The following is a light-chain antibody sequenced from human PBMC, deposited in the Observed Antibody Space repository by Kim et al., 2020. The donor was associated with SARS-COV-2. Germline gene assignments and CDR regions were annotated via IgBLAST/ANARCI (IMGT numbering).Light chain of an antibody. V-gene: IGLV3-1*01. CDR1: KLGDKY. CDR3: QAWDSSSWV. Sequence: SYELTQPPSVSVSPGQTASIPCSGDKLGDKYACWYQQKPGQSPLMVIYQNTKRPSGIPERFSGFNSGNTATLIIGGTQAMDEADYYCQAWDSSSWVFGGGTQLTVL. CDR2: QNT. J-gene: IGLJ3*02.